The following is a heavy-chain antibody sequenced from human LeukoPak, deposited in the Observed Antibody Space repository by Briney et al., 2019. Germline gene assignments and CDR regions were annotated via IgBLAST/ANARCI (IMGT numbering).Heavy chain of an antibody. CDR2: INTDGSST. D-gene: IGHD7-27*01. J-gene: IGHJ4*02. V-gene: IGHV3-74*01. CDR3: ARVSTNWAGIDYFDY. CDR1: GFTFSSYW. Sequence: GGSLRLSCAASGFTFSSYWMHWVRQAPGKGLVWVSRINTDGSSTSYADSVKGRFTISRDNAKNTLYLQMNSLRAETTAVYYCARVSTNWAGIDYFDYWGQGTLVTVSS.